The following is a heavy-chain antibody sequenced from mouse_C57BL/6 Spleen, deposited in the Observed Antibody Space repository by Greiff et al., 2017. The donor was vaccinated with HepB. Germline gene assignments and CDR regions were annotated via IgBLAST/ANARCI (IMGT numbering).Heavy chain of an antibody. V-gene: IGHV1-64*01. Sequence: VQLQQPGAELVKPGASVKLSCKASGYTFTSYWMHWVKQRPGQGLEWIGMIHPNSGSTNYNEKFKSKATLTVDKSSSTAYMQLSSLTSEDSAVYYCARGITTGYYAMDYWGQGTSVTVSS. CDR2: IHPNSGST. D-gene: IGHD1-1*01. CDR3: ARGITTGYYAMDY. CDR1: GYTFTSYW. J-gene: IGHJ4*01.